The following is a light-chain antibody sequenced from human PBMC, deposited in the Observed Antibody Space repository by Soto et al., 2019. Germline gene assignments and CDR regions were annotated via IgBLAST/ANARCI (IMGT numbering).Light chain of an antibody. CDR1: SSDIGGYNF. V-gene: IGLV2-14*01. CDR2: EVN. Sequence: QSALAQPASVSGSPGQSITISCTGTSSDIGGYNFVSWYQHHPGKAPKLMIYEVNNRPSGVSSRFSGSKSGNTASLTISGLQTEEEADYYCSSFTTSSTLVVFGGGTK. J-gene: IGLJ2*01. CDR3: SSFTTSSTLVV.